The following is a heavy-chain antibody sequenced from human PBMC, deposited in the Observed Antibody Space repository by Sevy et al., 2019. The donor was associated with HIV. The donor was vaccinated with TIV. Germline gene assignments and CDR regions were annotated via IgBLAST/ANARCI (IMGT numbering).Heavy chain of an antibody. J-gene: IGHJ4*02. CDR3: AGHYYDSTVYYFPLDY. CDR2: ISDDGNNK. Sequence: GGSLRLSCAASGFTFSTYAMYWVRQAPGKGLEWVAVISDDGNNKDYADSVKGRFTVSRDNSKNTLYLQMNSLRADDTAVYYCAGHYYDSTVYYFPLDYWGQGTLVTVSS. CDR1: GFTFSTYA. V-gene: IGHV3-30*04. D-gene: IGHD3-22*01.